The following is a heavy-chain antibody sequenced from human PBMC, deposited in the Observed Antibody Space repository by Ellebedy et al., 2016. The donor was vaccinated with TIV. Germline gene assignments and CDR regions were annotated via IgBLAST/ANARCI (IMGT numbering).Heavy chain of an antibody. J-gene: IGHJ6*02. CDR2: IRQDGDEK. V-gene: IGHV3-7*03. CDR1: EFSFRSYW. CDR3: ARDGAYGDHDYYDYSGMGV. D-gene: IGHD4-17*01. Sequence: PGGSLRLSCAASEFSFRSYWMTWVRQAPGKGLEWVASIRQDGDEKYYVDSVKGRFTISSDNAKRSLFLQMDSLEAEDTAVYYLARDGAYGDHDYYDYSGMGVWGQGTTVTVSS.